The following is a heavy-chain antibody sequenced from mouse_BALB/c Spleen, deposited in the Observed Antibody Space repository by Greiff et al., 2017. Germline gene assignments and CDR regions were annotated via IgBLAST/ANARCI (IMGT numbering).Heavy chain of an antibody. Sequence: EVQRVESGGGLVQPGGSLKLSCAASGFTFSSYGMSWVRQTPDKRLELVATINSNGGSTYYPDSVKDRFTISRDNAKNTLYLQMSSLKSEDTAMYYCARDIPGRGAMDYWGQGTSVTVSS. J-gene: IGHJ4*01. D-gene: IGHD3-3*01. CDR2: INSNGGST. V-gene: IGHV5-6-3*01. CDR1: GFTFSSYG. CDR3: ARDIPGRGAMDY.